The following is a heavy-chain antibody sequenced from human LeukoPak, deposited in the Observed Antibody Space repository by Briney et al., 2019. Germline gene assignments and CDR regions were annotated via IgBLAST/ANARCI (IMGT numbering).Heavy chain of an antibody. Sequence: SQTLSLTCTVSGGSISSGSYYWSWIRQPAGKGLEWIGRIYTSGSTNYNPSLKSRVTISVDTSKNQFSLKLSSVTAADTAVYYCARDLAGRYYYYYMDVWGKGTTVTVSS. CDR1: GGSISSGSYY. D-gene: IGHD3-16*01. J-gene: IGHJ6*03. CDR2: IYTSGST. V-gene: IGHV4-61*02. CDR3: ARDLAGRYYYYYMDV.